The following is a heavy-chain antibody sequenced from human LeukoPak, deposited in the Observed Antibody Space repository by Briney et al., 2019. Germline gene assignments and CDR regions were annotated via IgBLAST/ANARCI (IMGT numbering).Heavy chain of an antibody. J-gene: IGHJ3*02. D-gene: IGHD2-8*01. CDR2: VSSSGTT. CDR1: GGSISRDGHY. Sequence: SETLSLTCTVSGGSISRDGHYWSWIRQYPGKGLESTGSVSSSGTTTYNPSLKSRVTISLDTSQNQFSLNLRSLTAADTAVYYCAREMVRDAFDIWGQGTMVIVSS. V-gene: IGHV4-31*03. CDR3: AREMVRDAFDI.